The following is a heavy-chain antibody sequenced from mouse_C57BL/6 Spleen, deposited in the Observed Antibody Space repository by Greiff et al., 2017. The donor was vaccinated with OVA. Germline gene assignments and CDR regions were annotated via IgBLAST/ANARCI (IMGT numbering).Heavy chain of an antibody. J-gene: IGHJ4*01. CDR1: GYTFTDYN. CDR3: ARENYAMDY. V-gene: IGHV1-18*01. CDR2: INPNNGGT. Sequence: EVQLVESGPELVKPGASVKIPCKASGYTFTDYNMDWVKQSHGKSLEWIGDINPNNGGTIYNQKFKGKATLTVDKSSSTAYMELRSLTSEDTAVYYCARENYAMDYWGQGTSVTVSS.